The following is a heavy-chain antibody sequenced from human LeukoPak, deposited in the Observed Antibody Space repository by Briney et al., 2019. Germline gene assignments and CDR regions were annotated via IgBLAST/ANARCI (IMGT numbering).Heavy chain of an antibody. CDR1: GGTFSSYA. Sequence: ASVKVSCKASGGTFSSYAISWVRQAPGQGLEWMGWMNPNSGKTVYAQKFQGRVTMARNTSISTAYMELSSLRSDDTAVYYCARGRLATIGEFWVYWGQGTLVTVSS. D-gene: IGHD5-24*01. J-gene: IGHJ4*02. CDR3: ARGRLATIGEFWVY. CDR2: MNPNSGKT. V-gene: IGHV1-8*02.